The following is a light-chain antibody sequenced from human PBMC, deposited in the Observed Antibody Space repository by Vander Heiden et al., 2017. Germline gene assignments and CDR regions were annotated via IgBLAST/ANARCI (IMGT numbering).Light chain of an antibody. CDR2: RTS. CDR1: QSVSSTY. V-gene: IGKV3-20*01. Sequence: EIVLTQSPGTLSLSPGERATLSCRASQSVSSTYLAWYQQKPGQAPTLLIYRTSSRATDVPDRFSGSGSGTDFTLTISRLEPEDFALYYCQQYGNSLPTTFGGGTKVEIK. J-gene: IGKJ4*01. CDR3: QQYGNSLPTT.